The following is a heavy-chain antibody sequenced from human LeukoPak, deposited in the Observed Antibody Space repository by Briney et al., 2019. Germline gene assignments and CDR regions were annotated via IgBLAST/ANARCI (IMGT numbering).Heavy chain of an antibody. D-gene: IGHD3-3*01. CDR3: ARAGGRFLEWYPFDY. Sequence: GGSLRLSCAASGFTFSSYSMNWVRQAPGKGLEWVSYISSSSSTIYYAGSVKGRFTISRDNAKNSLYLQMNSLRAEDTAVYYCARAGGRFLEWYPFDYWGQGTLVTVSS. V-gene: IGHV3-48*01. CDR1: GFTFSSYS. J-gene: IGHJ4*02. CDR2: ISSSSSTI.